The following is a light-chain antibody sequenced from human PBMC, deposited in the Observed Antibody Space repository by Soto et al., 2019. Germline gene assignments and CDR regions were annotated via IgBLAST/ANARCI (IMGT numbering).Light chain of an antibody. CDR1: QSVSTY. CDR2: DAS. J-gene: IGKJ2*02. V-gene: IGKV3-11*01. Sequence: EIVLTQSPATLSLSPGERATLSCRASQSVSTYFAWYQHKPGQPPRLLIYDASKRAPGIPARFSGSGSGADFTLTISSLEPEDFAIYYCQQRSRWPRGTFGRGTKLE. CDR3: QQRSRWPRGT.